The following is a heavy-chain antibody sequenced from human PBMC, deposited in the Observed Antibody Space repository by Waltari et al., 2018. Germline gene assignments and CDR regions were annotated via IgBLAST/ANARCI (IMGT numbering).Heavy chain of an antibody. CDR2: INHSGST. CDR1: GGSFSGYY. CDR3: ARGKLRGWFDP. V-gene: IGHV4-34*01. Sequence: QVQLQQWGAGLLKPSETLSLTCAVYGGSFSGYYWSWIRQPPGKVLEWIGEINHSGSTNYNPSLKSRVTISVDTSKNQFSLKLSSVTAADTAVYYCARGKLRGWFDPWGQGTLVTVSS. J-gene: IGHJ5*02.